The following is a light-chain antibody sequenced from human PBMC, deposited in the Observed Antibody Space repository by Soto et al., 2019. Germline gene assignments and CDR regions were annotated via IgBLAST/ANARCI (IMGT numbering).Light chain of an antibody. V-gene: IGLV2-8*01. J-gene: IGLJ2*01. Sequence: QSSLTQPPSASGSPGQSVTISCTGTSSDVGGYNYVSWYQQHPGEAPKLMIYEVNKRPSGVPDRFSGSKSGNTASLTVSGLQAEDEADYYCSSYAGRNMVLVGGGTKLTVL. CDR1: SSDVGGYNY. CDR3: SSYAGRNMVL. CDR2: EVN.